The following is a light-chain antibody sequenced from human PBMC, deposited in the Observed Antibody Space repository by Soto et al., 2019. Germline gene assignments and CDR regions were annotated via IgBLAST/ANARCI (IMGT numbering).Light chain of an antibody. CDR2: GAS. V-gene: IGKV3-20*01. CDR1: QSVSSSY. CDR3: QQYGTSPPYT. Sequence: EIGLTQSPGTLSLSPGERATLSCRASQSVSSSYLAWYQQKPGQAPRLLIYGASNRATGVPDRFSGSGSGTDFALTISRLEPEDFEVYYCQQYGTSPPYTFGQGTKLEIK. J-gene: IGKJ2*01.